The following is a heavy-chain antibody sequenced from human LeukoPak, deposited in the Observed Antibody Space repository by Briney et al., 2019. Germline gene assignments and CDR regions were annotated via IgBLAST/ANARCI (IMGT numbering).Heavy chain of an antibody. Sequence: SETLSLTCTVSGGSISSYYWSWIRQPPGKGLEWIGYIYYSGSTNYNPSLKSRVTISVDTSKNQFSLKLSSVTAADTAVYYCARGYGAARRYCTNGVCYPIHFDYWGQGTLVTVSS. CDR1: GGSISSYY. D-gene: IGHD2-8*01. V-gene: IGHV4-59*01. J-gene: IGHJ4*02. CDR2: IYYSGST. CDR3: ARGYGAARRYCTNGVCYPIHFDY.